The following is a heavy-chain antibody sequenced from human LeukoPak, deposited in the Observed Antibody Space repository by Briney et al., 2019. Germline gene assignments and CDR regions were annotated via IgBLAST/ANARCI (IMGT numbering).Heavy chain of an antibody. CDR2: IYYSGST. CDR3: ARNYSGTYGGDFDI. V-gene: IGHV4-39*01. J-gene: IGHJ3*02. D-gene: IGHD1-26*01. Sequence: SETLSLTCTVSGDSISSSSYYWAWIRQPPGKGLALIGSIYYSGSTSYNPSLKRRVTISVDTSKNQFSLKLTSVTAADTAVYYCARNYSGTYGGDFDIWGQGTMVTVSS. CDR1: GDSISSSSYY.